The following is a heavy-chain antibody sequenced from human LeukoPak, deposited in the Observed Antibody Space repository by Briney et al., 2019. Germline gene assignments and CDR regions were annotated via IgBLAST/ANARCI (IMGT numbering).Heavy chain of an antibody. Sequence: GGSLRLSCAASGFTFSVYYMSWVRQAPGKGLEWVSYISGSGSTIYYADSVKGRFTISRDNAKNSLYLQMKSLRAEDTAVYYCAREDLAAAAFDYWGEGALVTLS. V-gene: IGHV3-11*01. D-gene: IGHD6-13*01. CDR1: GFTFSVYY. CDR3: AREDLAAAAFDY. J-gene: IGHJ4*02. CDR2: ISGSGSTI.